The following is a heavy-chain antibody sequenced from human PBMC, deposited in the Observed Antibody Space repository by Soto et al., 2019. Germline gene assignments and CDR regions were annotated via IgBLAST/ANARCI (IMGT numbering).Heavy chain of an antibody. Sequence: PSETLSLTCAVYGGSFSGYYWSWIRQPPGKGLEWIGEINHSGSTNYNPSHKSRVTISIDTSKNQFSLKLSSVTAADTAVYYCARVLVEVPAAKNDVWGKGTTVTVS. CDR1: GGSFSGYY. D-gene: IGHD2-2*01. CDR3: ARVLVEVPAAKNDV. CDR2: INHSGST. J-gene: IGHJ6*03. V-gene: IGHV4-34*01.